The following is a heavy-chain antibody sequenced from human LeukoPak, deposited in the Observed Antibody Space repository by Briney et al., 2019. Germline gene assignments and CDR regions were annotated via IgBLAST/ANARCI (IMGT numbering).Heavy chain of an antibody. Sequence: GGSLRLSCGASGFTLSDHYMSWIRQAPGTGLEWVSYISGSGNDVYYADSVKGRFTISRDNAKNSLYLQMNSLRAEDTAVYYCARVGVDYYYYMDVWGKGTTVTVSS. J-gene: IGHJ6*03. CDR1: GFTLSDHY. CDR3: ARVGVDYYYYMDV. D-gene: IGHD3-3*01. V-gene: IGHV3-11*04. CDR2: ISGSGNDV.